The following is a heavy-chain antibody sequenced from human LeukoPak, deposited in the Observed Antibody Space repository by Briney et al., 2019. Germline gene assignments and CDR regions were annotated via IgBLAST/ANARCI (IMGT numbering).Heavy chain of an antibody. CDR2: IIPIFGTA. Sequence: SVKVSCKASGGTFSSYAISWVRQAPGQGLEWMGGIIPIFGTANYAQKFQGRVTITADKSTSTAYMELSSLRSEDTAVYYCARLYCSGGSRYGYFDYWGQGTLVTVSS. J-gene: IGHJ4*02. D-gene: IGHD2-15*01. V-gene: IGHV1-69*06. CDR3: ARLYCSGGSRYGYFDY. CDR1: GGTFSSYA.